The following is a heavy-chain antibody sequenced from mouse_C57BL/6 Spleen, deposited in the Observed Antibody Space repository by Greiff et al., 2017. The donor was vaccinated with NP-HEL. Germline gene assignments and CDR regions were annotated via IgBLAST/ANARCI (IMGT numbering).Heavy chain of an antibody. CDR2: ISSGGDYI. CDR3: TRGGTTFDY. J-gene: IGHJ2*01. Sequence: EVKLMESGEGLVKPGGTLNLSCAASGFTFSSYAMSWVRQTPEKRLEWVAYISSGGDYIYYADTVKGRFTISRDNARNTLYLQMSSLKSEDTAMYYCTRGGTTFDYWGQGTTLTVSS. CDR1: GFTFSSYA. D-gene: IGHD3-3*01. V-gene: IGHV5-9-1*02.